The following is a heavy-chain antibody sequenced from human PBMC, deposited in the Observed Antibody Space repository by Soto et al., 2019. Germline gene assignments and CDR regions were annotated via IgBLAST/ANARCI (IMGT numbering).Heavy chain of an antibody. CDR1: GGSISSGGYY. D-gene: IGHD2-15*01. Sequence: SETLSLTCTVSGGSISSGGYYWSWIRQHPGKGLEWIGYIYYSGSTYYNPSLKSRVTISVDTSKNQFSLKLSSVTAADTAVYYCARGLVVVVAAPLLYFAYWGQGTLVTVSP. CDR2: IYYSGST. V-gene: IGHV4-31*03. J-gene: IGHJ4*02. CDR3: ARGLVVVVAAPLLYFAY.